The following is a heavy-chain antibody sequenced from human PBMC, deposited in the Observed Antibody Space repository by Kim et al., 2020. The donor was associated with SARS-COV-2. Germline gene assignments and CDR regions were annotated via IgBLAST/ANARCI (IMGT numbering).Heavy chain of an antibody. V-gene: IGHV4-39*01. CDR2: IYYSGTT. Sequence: SETLSLTCSVSGGSIGSNSYFWEWIRQPPGKGLEWIGTIYYSGTTYYNPSLKSRVTISVDTSKNQFSLKLSSVTAADTAVYYCARHVTVSSDFNYWGQGTLVTVSS. CDR1: GGSIGSNSYF. CDR3: ARHVTVSSDFNY. J-gene: IGHJ4*02. D-gene: IGHD1-20*01.